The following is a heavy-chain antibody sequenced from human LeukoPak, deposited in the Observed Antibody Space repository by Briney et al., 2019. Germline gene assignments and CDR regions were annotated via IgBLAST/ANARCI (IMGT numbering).Heavy chain of an antibody. J-gene: IGHJ6*03. CDR2: IYYSGTT. V-gene: IGHV4-39*07. Sequence: SETLSLTCTVSGGSISSSSYYWGWIRQPPGKGLEWIGSIYYSGTTYYNPSLKSRVTISVDTSKNQFSLKLSSVTAADTAMYFCARRTQTIFGVVPYYYMDVWAKGTTVTVSS. CDR1: GGSISSSSYY. CDR3: ARRTQTIFGVVPYYYMDV. D-gene: IGHD3-3*01.